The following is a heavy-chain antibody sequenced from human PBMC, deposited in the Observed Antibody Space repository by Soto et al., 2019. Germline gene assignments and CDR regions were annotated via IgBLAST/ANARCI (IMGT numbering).Heavy chain of an antibody. V-gene: IGHV1-69*13. CDR2: IIPVFATT. CDR1: GCLFSTYA. J-gene: IGHJ4*02. Sequence: SVKVSCKASGCLFSTYAISWVRQAPGQGLEWMGGIIPVFATTYYAEKFEGRVTITADESTNTAYMELTSLRSEDTAMYYCARGDRGSVWFNEIWGQGTLVTVSS. D-gene: IGHD2-21*01. CDR3: ARGDRGSVWFNEI.